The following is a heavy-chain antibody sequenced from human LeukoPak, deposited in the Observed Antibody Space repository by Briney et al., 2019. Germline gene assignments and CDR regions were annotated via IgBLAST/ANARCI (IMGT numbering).Heavy chain of an antibody. J-gene: IGHJ4*02. Sequence: PGRSLRLSCAASGFTFSNNAMHWVRQAPGKGLEWVALISYDGSNKHYADSVKGRFTISRDNSKNTLYLQMNSLRAEDMALYYCAKVGGYSYGNYFDYWGQGTLVTVSS. CDR3: AKVGGYSYGNYFDY. D-gene: IGHD5-18*01. V-gene: IGHV3-30*18. CDR1: GFTFSNNA. CDR2: ISYDGSNK.